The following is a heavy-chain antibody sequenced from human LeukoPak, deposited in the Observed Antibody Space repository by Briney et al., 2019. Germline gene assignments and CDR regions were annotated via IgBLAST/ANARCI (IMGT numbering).Heavy chain of an antibody. CDR3: ARVKERYYYYGMDV. V-gene: IGHV1-18*01. CDR2: ISVYNGNT. J-gene: IGHJ6*02. CDR1: AYTFTSCG. Sequence: ASVKLCCNASAYTFTSCGFSWVRQPPGQGLEWMGWISVYNGNTNYAQKLQGRVTMTTDTSTSTAYMELRSLRSDDTAVYYCARVKERYYYYGMDVWGQGTTVTVSS.